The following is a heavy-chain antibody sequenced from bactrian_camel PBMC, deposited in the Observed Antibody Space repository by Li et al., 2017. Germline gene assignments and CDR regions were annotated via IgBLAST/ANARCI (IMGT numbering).Heavy chain of an antibody. CDR2: IDSGSAST. CDR3: AAATRPKWGGRCPMLAPNNA. J-gene: IGHJ4*01. V-gene: IGHV3S54*01. Sequence: VQLVESGGGSVQAGGSLRLSCVASEYINGINGRYRMAWFRQAPGKEREGVAVIDSGSASTDYVDSVKGRFTISQDTSKRTVFLRMNNLKAEDTAMYYCAAATRPKWGGRCPMLAPNNAWVQGTQVTVS. D-gene: IGHD1*01. CDR1: EYINGINGRYR.